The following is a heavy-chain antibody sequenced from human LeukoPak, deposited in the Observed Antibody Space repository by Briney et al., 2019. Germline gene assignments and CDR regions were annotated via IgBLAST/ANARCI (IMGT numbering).Heavy chain of an antibody. CDR1: GGSISSYY. D-gene: IGHD3-22*01. J-gene: IGHJ4*02. Sequence: SETLSLTCTVSGGSISSYYWSWIRQPPGKGLEWIGYIYYSGSTYYNPSLKSRVTISVDTSKNQFSLKLSSVTAADTAVYYCASLRWDYDSSGYHHWGQGTLVTVSS. V-gene: IGHV4-30-4*01. CDR2: IYYSGST. CDR3: ASLRWDYDSSGYHH.